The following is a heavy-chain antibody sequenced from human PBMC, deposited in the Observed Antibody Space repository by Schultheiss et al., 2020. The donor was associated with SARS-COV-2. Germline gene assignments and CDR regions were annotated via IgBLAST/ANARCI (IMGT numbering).Heavy chain of an antibody. D-gene: IGHD3-10*01. J-gene: IGHJ4*02. V-gene: IGHV1-2*02. CDR3: AREGERLLWFGESQTQ. CDR1: GYTFTGYY. CDR2: INPNSGGT. Sequence: ASVKVSCKASGYTFTGYYMHWVRQAPGQGPEWMGWINPNSGGTNYAQNFQGRVTMTRDTSISTAYMELSRLRSDDTAVYYCAREGERLLWFGESQTQWGQGTLVTVSS.